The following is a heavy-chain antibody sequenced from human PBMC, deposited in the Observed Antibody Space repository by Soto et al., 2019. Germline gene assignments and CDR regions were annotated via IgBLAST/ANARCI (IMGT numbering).Heavy chain of an antibody. D-gene: IGHD2-21*02. CDR3: AADRTYCGGYCYVD. V-gene: IGHV1-58*01. CDR1: GFTFTSSA. CDR2: IVVGSGNT. J-gene: IGHJ4*02. Sequence: QMQLVQSGPEVKKPGTSVKVSCKASGFTFTSSAVQWVRQARGQRLVWIGWIVVGSGNTNYAQKFQERVTITRDLSTSTVYMELSSLRSEDTAVYYCAADRTYCGGYCYVDWGQGTLVTVSS.